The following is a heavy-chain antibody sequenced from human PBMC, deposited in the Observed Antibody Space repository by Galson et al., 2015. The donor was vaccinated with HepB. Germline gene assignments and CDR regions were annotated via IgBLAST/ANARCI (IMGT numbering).Heavy chain of an antibody. CDR2: ISYDGSNK. D-gene: IGHD3-10*01. CDR1: GFTFSSYG. V-gene: IGHV3-30*18. J-gene: IGHJ6*02. CDR3: AKDRGEAYYYYGMDV. Sequence: SLRLSCAASGFTFSSYGMHWVRQAPGKGLEWVAVISYDGSNKYYADSVKGRFTISRDNSKNTLYLQMNSLRAEDTAVYYCAKDRGEAYYYYGMDVWGQGTTVTVSS.